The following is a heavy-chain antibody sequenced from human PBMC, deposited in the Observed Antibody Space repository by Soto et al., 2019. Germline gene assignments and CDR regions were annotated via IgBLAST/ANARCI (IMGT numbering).Heavy chain of an antibody. CDR3: ARGGVDTVTFDY. D-gene: IGHD5-18*01. V-gene: IGHV1-69*01. Sequence: QVQLVQSGTEVKKPGSSVQVSCKASGGSLSNYLITWVRQAPGQGLEWMGEIIPIVGTSNSAQRFQGRVTITAVESTSTVYMEPRNLRSEDTAVYYCARGGVDTVTFDYWGQGTLVTVSS. J-gene: IGHJ4*02. CDR1: GGSLSNYL. CDR2: IIPIVGTS.